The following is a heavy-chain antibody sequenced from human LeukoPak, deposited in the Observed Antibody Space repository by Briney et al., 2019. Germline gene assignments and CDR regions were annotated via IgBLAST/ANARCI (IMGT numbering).Heavy chain of an antibody. J-gene: IGHJ3*02. CDR1: GFTFSSYA. V-gene: IGHV3-23*01. CDR3: ARDSDSSSWYVRAFDI. CDR2: ISGSGGST. D-gene: IGHD6-13*01. Sequence: GGSLRLSCAASGFTFSSYAMSWVRQAPGKGLEWVSAISGSGGSTYYADSVKGRFTISRDNAKNSLYLQMNSLRAEDTAVYYCARDSDSSSWYVRAFDIWGQGTMVTVSS.